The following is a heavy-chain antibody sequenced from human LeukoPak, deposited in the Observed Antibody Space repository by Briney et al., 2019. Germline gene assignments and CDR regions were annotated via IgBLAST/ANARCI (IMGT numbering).Heavy chain of an antibody. V-gene: IGHV4-59*12. CDR2: INYSGST. D-gene: IGHD3-10*01. CDR3: ARVVQGGLFDY. Sequence: ASETLSLTCAVSGGSITSYYWSWIRQPPGKGLEWIGYINYSGSTNYNPSLKGRVTISADTSKNHFSLKLSSVTAADTAVYYCARVVQGGLFDYWGQGTLVTVSS. J-gene: IGHJ4*02. CDR1: GGSITSYY.